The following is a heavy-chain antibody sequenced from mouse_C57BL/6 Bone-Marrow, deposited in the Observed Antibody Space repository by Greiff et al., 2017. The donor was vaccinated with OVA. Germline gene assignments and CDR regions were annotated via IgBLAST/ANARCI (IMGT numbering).Heavy chain of an antibody. J-gene: IGHJ4*01. V-gene: IGHV1-81*01. CDR2: IYPRSGNT. CDR3: ARSRQLRPRYAMDY. D-gene: IGHD3-2*02. Sequence: QVQLKQSGAELARPGASVKLSCKASGYTFTSYGISWVKQRTGQGLEWIGEIYPRSGNTYYNEKFKGKATLTADKSSSTAYMELRSLTSEDSAVYFCARSRQLRPRYAMDYWGQGTSVTVSS. CDR1: GYTFTSYG.